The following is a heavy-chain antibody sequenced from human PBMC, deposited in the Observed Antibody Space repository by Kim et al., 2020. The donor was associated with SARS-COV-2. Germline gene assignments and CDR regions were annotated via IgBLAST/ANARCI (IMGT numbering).Heavy chain of an antibody. Sequence: TKYSQKFQRRVTITRDTSANTAYMDLRSLTFEDTAIYYCARDMNPTVYDYWGQGTLVTVSS. V-gene: IGHV1-3*01. J-gene: IGHJ4*02. D-gene: IGHD4-4*01. CDR2: T. CDR3: ARDMNPTVYDY.